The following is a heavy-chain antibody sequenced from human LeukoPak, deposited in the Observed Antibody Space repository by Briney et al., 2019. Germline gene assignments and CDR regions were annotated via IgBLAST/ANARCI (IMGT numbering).Heavy chain of an antibody. CDR3: ARLDIVVVPAGGAFDI. V-gene: IGHV4-39*01. Sequence: KPSETLSLTCTVSGGSISSSSYYWGWIRQPPGKGLEWIGSIYYSGSTYYNPSLKSRATISVDTSKNQFSLKLSSVTAADTAVYYCARLDIVVVPAGGAFDIWGQGTMVTVSS. CDR2: IYYSGST. CDR1: GGSISSSSYY. J-gene: IGHJ3*02. D-gene: IGHD2-2*01.